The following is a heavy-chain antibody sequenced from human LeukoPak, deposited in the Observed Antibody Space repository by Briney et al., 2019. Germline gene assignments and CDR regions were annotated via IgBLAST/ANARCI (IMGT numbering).Heavy chain of an antibody. CDR1: GGTFSSYA. Sequence: GSSVKVSCKASGGTFSSYAISWVRQAPGQGLEWMGRIIPILGIANYAQKFQGRVTITADKSTSTAYMELSSLRSEDTAVYYCARGLTTDYRDYSCFDYWGQGTLVTVSS. V-gene: IGHV1-69*04. CDR3: ARGLTTDYRDYSCFDY. J-gene: IGHJ4*02. D-gene: IGHD4-17*01. CDR2: IIPILGIA.